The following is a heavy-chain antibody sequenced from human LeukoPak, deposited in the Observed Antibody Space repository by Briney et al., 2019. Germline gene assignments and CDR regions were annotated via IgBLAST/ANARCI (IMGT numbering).Heavy chain of an antibody. D-gene: IGHD5-12*01. CDR2: ISYDGSNK. V-gene: IGHV3-30*18. J-gene: IGHJ4*02. CDR3: AKGYSGYETFFQYFDY. CDR1: GFTFSSYG. Sequence: PGGSLRPSCAASGFTFSSYGMHWVRQAPGKGLEWVAVISYDGSNKYYADSVKGRFTISRDNSKNTLYLQMNSLRAEDTAVYYCAKGYSGYETFFQYFDYWGQGTLVTVSS.